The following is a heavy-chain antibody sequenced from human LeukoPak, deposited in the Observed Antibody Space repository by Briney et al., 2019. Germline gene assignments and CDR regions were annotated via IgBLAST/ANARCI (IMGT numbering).Heavy chain of an antibody. CDR2: ISPSGGIT. Sequence: GGSLRLSCAASGFTFSTYSMNWVRQAPGKGLEWVSGISPSGGITYYTDSVKGRFTISRDNSKNTLYVQMNSLRAEDTAVYYCARANRGYSGSYYVYYWGQGTLVTVSS. V-gene: IGHV3-48*01. J-gene: IGHJ4*02. CDR3: ARANRGYSGSYYVYY. CDR1: GFTFSTYS. D-gene: IGHD1-26*01.